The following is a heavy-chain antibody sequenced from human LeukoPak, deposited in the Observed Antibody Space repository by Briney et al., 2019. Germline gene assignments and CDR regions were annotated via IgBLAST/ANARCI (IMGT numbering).Heavy chain of an antibody. D-gene: IGHD3-9*01. CDR1: GFIFSNYA. CDR3: AKWGDYDVLTGYYVSDF. CDR2: ISGRSDNT. Sequence: PGASLRLSRAASGFIFSNYAMYWVRQAPGKGLEWVSAISGRSDNTYYADFVKGRFTLSRDSSKNTLYLQMNSLRADDTAVYYCAKWGDYDVLTGYYVSDFWGQGTLVTVSS. J-gene: IGHJ4*02. V-gene: IGHV3-23*01.